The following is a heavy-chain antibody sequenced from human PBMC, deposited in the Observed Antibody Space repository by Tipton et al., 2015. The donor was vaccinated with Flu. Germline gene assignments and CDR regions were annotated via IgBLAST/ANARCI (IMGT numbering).Heavy chain of an antibody. J-gene: IGHJ6*03. CDR2: INHSGST. CDR1: GGSFSGYY. V-gene: IGHV4-34*01. Sequence: TLSLTCAVYGGSFSGYYWSWTRQPPGKGLEWIGEINHSGSTNYNPSLKSRVTISVDTSKNQFSLKLSSVTAADTAVYYCARAKGYYYYYYMDVWGKGTTVTVSS. CDR3: ARAKGYYYYYYMDV.